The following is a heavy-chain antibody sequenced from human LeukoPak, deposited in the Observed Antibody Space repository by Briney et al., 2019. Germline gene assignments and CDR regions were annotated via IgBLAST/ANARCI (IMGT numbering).Heavy chain of an antibody. CDR2: IYHSGST. V-gene: IGHV4-30-2*01. CDR1: GGSISSGGYY. J-gene: IGHJ6*02. Sequence: PSETLSLTCTVSGGSISSGGYYWSWIRQPPGKGLEWIGYIYHSGSTYYNPSLKSRVTISVDRSKNQFSLKLTSVTAADTAVYYCARMIVATIRIGVYFYHGMDVWGQGTTVTVSS. D-gene: IGHD5-12*01. CDR3: ARMIVATIRIGVYFYHGMDV.